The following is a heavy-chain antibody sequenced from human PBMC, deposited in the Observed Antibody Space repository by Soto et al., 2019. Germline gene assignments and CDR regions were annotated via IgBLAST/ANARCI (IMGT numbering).Heavy chain of an antibody. J-gene: IGHJ6*02. V-gene: IGHV1-69*12. CDR1: GGTFSSYA. Sequence: QVQLVQSGAEVKKPGSSVKVSCKASGGTFSSYAISWLLQAPGQGLEWMGGIIPIFGTANYAQKFQGRVTITADESTSTAYMELSSLRSQDTAVYYCARHVPAAGYYYGMDVWGQGTTVTVSS. CDR3: ARHVPAAGYYYGMDV. CDR2: IIPIFGTA. D-gene: IGHD2-2*01.